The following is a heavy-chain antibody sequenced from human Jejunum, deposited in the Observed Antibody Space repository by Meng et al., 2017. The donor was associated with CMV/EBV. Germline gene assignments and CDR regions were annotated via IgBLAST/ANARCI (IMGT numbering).Heavy chain of an antibody. V-gene: IGHV4-39*07. J-gene: IGHJ5*01. Sequence: SGGYLSSSGNEWGWVRQPPGKGLEWIGNMYDDGSKYYNTSLKSRVSIFADLSRNQFSLRLASVSAADTAMYYCAFMRGQPRRNYFDFWGPGTLVTVSS. CDR1: GGYLSSSGNE. D-gene: IGHD1-14*01. CDR2: MYDDGSK. CDR3: AFMRGQPRRNYFDF.